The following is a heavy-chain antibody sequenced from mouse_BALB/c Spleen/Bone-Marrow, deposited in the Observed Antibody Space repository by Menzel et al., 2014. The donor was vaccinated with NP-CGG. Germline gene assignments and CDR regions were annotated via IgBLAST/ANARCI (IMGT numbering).Heavy chain of an antibody. J-gene: IGHJ3*01. CDR2: ISSGSSTI. D-gene: IGHD1-1*01. Sequence: EVMLVESGGGLVQPGGSRKLSCAASGFTFSSFGMHWVRQAPEKGLEWVAYISSGSSTIYYADTVKGRFTISRDNPKNTLFLQVTSLRSEDTAMYYCARGDLLRGFAYWGQGTLVTVSA. CDR1: GFTFSSFG. CDR3: ARGDLLRGFAY. V-gene: IGHV5-17*02.